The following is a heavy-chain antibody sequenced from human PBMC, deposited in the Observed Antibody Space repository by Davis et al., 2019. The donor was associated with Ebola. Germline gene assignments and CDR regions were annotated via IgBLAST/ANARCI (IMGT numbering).Heavy chain of an antibody. J-gene: IGHJ4*02. CDR3: TRDRFLDWIFETTFDY. CDR1: GFTFGDYT. D-gene: IGHD3/OR15-3a*01. V-gene: IGHV3-49*03. CDR2: IRGKSYGGST. Sequence: PGGSLSLSCTASGFTFGDYTMNWFRQAPGKGLEWLGFIRGKSYGGSTVYAASVEGRFTMSRDDSKSVAFLQMESLKTEDTAVYYCTRDRFLDWIFETTFDYWGQGTLVAVSS.